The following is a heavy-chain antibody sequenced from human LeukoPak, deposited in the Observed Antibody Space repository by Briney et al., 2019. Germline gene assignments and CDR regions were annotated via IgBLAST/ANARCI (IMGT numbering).Heavy chain of an antibody. CDR3: ARVDDFWSGYRY. V-gene: IGHV3-53*01. CDR1: GFTVSSNY. Sequence: GGSLRLSCAASGFTVSSNYMSWVRQAPGKGLEWVSVIYSGGSTYYADSVKGRFTISRDNAKNSLYLQMNSLRDEDTAVYYCARVDDFWSGYRYWGQGTLVTVSS. J-gene: IGHJ4*02. CDR2: IYSGGST. D-gene: IGHD3-3*01.